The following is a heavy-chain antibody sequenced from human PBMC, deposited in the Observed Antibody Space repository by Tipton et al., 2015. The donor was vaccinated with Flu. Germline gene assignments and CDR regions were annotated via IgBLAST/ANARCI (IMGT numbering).Heavy chain of an antibody. Sequence: SLRLSCAVSGFTVSTSYMSWVRQPPGKGLEWVSIVYEDGRTYYADSVEGRFAISRDNSKNILYLQMNSLRADDTAVYFCARDEGGTYPDWGQGTLVTVSS. V-gene: IGHV3-53*01. CDR2: VYEDGRT. J-gene: IGHJ4*02. CDR3: ARDEGGTYPD. D-gene: IGHD1-14*01. CDR1: GFTVSTSY.